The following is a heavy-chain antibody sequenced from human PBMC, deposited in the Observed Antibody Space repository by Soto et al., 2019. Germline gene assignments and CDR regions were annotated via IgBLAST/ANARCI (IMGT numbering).Heavy chain of an antibody. CDR2: IWYDGSNK. V-gene: IGHV3-33*01. Sequence: GGSLRLSCAASGFTFSSYGMHWVRQAPGKGLEWVAVIWYDGSNKYYADSVKGRFTISRDNSKNTLYLQMNSLRAEDTAVYYCARDSAPRRIAFDIWGQGTMVTVSS. CDR3: ARDSAPRRIAFDI. CDR1: GFTFSSYG. J-gene: IGHJ3*02.